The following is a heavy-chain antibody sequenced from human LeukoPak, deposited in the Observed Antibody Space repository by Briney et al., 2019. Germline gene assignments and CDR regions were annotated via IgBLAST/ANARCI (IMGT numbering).Heavy chain of an antibody. D-gene: IGHD3-22*01. CDR2: INHSGST. CDR3: SFSSGYYYGAFDI. Sequence: PSETLSLTCAVYGGSFSGYYWSWIRQPPGKGLEWIGEINHSGSTNYNPSLKSRVTISVDTSKNQFSLKLSSVTAADTAVYYCSFSSGYYYGAFDIWGQGTMVTVSS. CDR1: GGSFSGYY. J-gene: IGHJ3*02. V-gene: IGHV4-34*03.